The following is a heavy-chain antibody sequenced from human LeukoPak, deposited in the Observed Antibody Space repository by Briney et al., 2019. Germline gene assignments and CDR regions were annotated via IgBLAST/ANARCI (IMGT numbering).Heavy chain of an antibody. D-gene: IGHD4-17*01. CDR2: INPNSGGT. CDR1: GYTFTGYY. Sequence: ASVKVSCKASGYTFTGYYMHWVRQAPGQGLEWMGWINPNSGGTNYAQKFQGRVTMTRDTSISTAYMELSRLRSDDTAVYYCARGWPDYGDYSPTESNWFDPWGQGTLVTVSS. CDR3: ARGWPDYGDYSPTESNWFDP. J-gene: IGHJ5*02. V-gene: IGHV1-2*02.